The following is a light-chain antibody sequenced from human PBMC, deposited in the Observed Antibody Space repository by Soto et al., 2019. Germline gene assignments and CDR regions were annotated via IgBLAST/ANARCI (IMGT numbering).Light chain of an antibody. V-gene: IGKV3-15*01. CDR2: GAS. CDR1: QSVSSN. CDR3: QQYNNWPET. Sequence: EIVMTQSPATLSVSPGERATLSCRASQSVSSNLAWYQQKPGQAPWLLIYGASTRATDIPVRFSGSGSGTEFTLTISSLQSEDFAVYHCQQYNNWPETFGPGTKVEIK. J-gene: IGKJ1*01.